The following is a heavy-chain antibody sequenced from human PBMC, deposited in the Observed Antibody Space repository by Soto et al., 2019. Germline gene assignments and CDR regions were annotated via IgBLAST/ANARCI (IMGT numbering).Heavy chain of an antibody. CDR2: IYYSGST. Sequence: SETLSLTCTVSGGSISSGDYYWSWIRQPPGKGLEWIGYIYYSGSTYYNPSLKSRVTISVDTSKNQFSLKLSSVTAADTAVYYCARVIPRKKYNWFDPWGQGTLVTSPQ. CDR1: GGSISSGDYY. D-gene: IGHD2-21*01. V-gene: IGHV4-30-4*01. J-gene: IGHJ5*02. CDR3: ARVIPRKKYNWFDP.